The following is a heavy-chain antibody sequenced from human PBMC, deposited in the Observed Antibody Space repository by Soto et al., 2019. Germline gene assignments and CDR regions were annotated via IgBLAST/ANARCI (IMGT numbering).Heavy chain of an antibody. D-gene: IGHD3-22*01. CDR3: ARVSSHYYDSSGYYYPSRIFDY. CDR2: INHSGST. J-gene: IGHJ4*02. CDR1: GGSFSGYY. V-gene: IGHV4-34*01. Sequence: SETLSLTCAVYGGSFSGYYWSWIRQPPGKGLEWIGEINHSGSTNYNPSLKSRVTISVDTSKNQFSLKLSSVTAADTAVYYCARVSSHYYDSSGYYYPSRIFDYWGQGTLVTVSS.